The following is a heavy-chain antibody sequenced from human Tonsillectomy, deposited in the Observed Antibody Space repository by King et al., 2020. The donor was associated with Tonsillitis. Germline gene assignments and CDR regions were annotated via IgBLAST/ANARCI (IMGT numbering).Heavy chain of an antibody. CDR2: IDWDDDK. Sequence: VTLKESGPALVKPTQTLTLTCTFSGFSLSTSGMCVSWIRQPPGKALEWLARIDWDDDKYYSTSLKTRLTISKDTSKNQVVLTMTNMDPVDTATYYCARFSYYDILTGYAYYFDYWGQGTLVTVSS. J-gene: IGHJ4*02. D-gene: IGHD3-9*01. CDR3: ARFSYYDILTGYAYYFDY. CDR1: GFSLSTSGMC. V-gene: IGHV2-70*11.